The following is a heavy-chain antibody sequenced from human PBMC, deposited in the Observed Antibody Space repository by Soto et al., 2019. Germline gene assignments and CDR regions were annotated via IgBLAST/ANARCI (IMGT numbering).Heavy chain of an antibody. CDR1: GFTFGNYW. V-gene: IGHV3-74*01. Sequence: GGSLRLSCAASGFTFGNYWMHWVRQAPGKGLEWVSRMNSDGSTTNYADSVKGRFTVARDNARNTLHLQMNSLRAEDTAVYYCATAEVDYWGPGTLVTVSS. J-gene: IGHJ4*02. CDR3: ATAEVDY. CDR2: MNSDGSTT.